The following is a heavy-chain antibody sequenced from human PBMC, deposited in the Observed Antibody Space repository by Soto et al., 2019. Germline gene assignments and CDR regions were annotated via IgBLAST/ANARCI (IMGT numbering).Heavy chain of an antibody. D-gene: IGHD4-4*01. CDR3: ARPQTTRRYYYYYGMDV. V-gene: IGHV5-51*01. J-gene: IGHJ6*02. CDR2: IYPGDSDT. Sequence: GESLKISCNGSGYSSTIHLIGWVRQMPGKGLEWMGIIYPGDSDTRYSPSFQGQVTISADKSISTAYLQWSSLKASDTAMYYCARPQTTRRYYYYYGMDVWGQGTTVTVSS. CDR1: GYSSTIHL.